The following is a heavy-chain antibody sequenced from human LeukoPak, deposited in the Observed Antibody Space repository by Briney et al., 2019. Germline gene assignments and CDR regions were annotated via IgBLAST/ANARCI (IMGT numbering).Heavy chain of an antibody. CDR3: ARAVVVVVVAEDNWFDP. V-gene: IGHV4-4*02. Sequence: SETLSLTCAVSGGSISSSNWWSWVRQPPGKGLEWIGEIYHSGSTNYNPSLKSRVTISVDKSKNQFSLKLSSVTAADTAVYYCARAVVVVVVAEDNWFDPWGQGTLVTVSS. D-gene: IGHD2-15*01. CDR2: IYHSGST. J-gene: IGHJ5*02. CDR1: GGSISSSNW.